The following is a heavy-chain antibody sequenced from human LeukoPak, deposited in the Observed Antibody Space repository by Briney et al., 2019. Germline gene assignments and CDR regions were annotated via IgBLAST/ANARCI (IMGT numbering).Heavy chain of an antibody. J-gene: IGHJ4*02. V-gene: IGHV5-51*01. CDR2: IYPGDSDT. Sequence: GASLQISCKGSGYSFTSYWIGWVRQMPGKGLEWMGIIYPGDSDTRYSPSFQGQVTISADKSISTAYLQWSSLKASDTAMYYCARTCSSTRGWIDYWGQGTLVTVSS. CDR3: ARTCSSTRGWIDY. D-gene: IGHD6-13*01. CDR1: GYSFTSYW.